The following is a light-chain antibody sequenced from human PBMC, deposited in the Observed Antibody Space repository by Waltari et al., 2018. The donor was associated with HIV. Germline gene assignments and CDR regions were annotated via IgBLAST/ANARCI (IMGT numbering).Light chain of an antibody. CDR1: NIGYRS. J-gene: IGLJ2*01. CDR2: DDT. Sequence: YELTQPPSVSVAPGQTATITCGGDNIGYRSVHWYQQKAGQAPVLVFYDDTDRPSGIPERFSGSKSGNTATLIISRVEAGDEADYYCQVWASNSAYVVFGGRTKLTVL. CDR3: QVWASNSAYVV. V-gene: IGLV3-21*02.